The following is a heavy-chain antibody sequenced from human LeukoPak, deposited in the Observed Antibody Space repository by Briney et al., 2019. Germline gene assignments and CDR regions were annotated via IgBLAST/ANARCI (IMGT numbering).Heavy chain of an antibody. J-gene: IGHJ3*02. Sequence: PGRSLRLSCAASGFTFSSYGMHWVRQAPGKGLEWVAVISYDGSNKYYADSVKGRFTISRDNSKNTLYLQMNSLRAEDTAVYYCAKTYYYDSSGCSLGAFDIWGQGTMVTVSS. V-gene: IGHV3-30*18. CDR2: ISYDGSNK. CDR1: GFTFSSYG. CDR3: AKTYYYDSSGCSLGAFDI. D-gene: IGHD3-22*01.